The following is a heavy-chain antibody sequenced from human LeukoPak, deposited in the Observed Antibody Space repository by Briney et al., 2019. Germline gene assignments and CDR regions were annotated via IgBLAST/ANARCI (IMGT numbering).Heavy chain of an antibody. D-gene: IGHD3-10*01. J-gene: IGHJ6*04. CDR3: AKDPLWFGVMGYGMDV. CDR1: GFTFSSYG. V-gene: IGHV3-30*18. Sequence: PGRSLRLSCAASGFTFSSYGMHWVRQAPGKGLEWVAVISYDGSNIYYADSVKGRFTISRDNSKNTLYLQMNSLRAEDTAVYYCAKDPLWFGVMGYGMDVWGKGTTVTVSS. CDR2: ISYDGSNI.